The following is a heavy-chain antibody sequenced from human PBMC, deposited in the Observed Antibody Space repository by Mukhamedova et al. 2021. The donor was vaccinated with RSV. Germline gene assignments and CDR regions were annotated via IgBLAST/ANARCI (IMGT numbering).Heavy chain of an antibody. CDR3: AARSGTYPYYFDY. D-gene: IGHD3-10*01. CDR2: ISTYNGKT. J-gene: IGHJ4*02. V-gene: IGHV1-18*01. Sequence: EYMGWISTYNGKTNYAQKLQGRVTMTTDTSTSKAYMELRSLRSDDTAVYYCAARSGTYPYYFDYWGQGTLVTVSS.